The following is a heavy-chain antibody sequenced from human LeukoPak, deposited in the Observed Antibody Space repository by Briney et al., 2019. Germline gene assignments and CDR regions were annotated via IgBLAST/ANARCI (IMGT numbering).Heavy chain of an antibody. CDR2: IGGRGGHT. J-gene: IGHJ6*02. V-gene: IGHV3-23*01. CDR3: AREVPDHDILTEHTIGDFYGLGV. Sequence: QTWGSLRLSCAASGFTFSDYAMAWVGQAPGKGLEWVSSIGGRGGHTYYADSVKGRFTISRDNSQNTLSLQMNSLRADDTALYYCAREVPDHDILTEHTIGDFYGLGVWGQGTTVTVSS. D-gene: IGHD3-9*01. CDR1: GFTFSDYA.